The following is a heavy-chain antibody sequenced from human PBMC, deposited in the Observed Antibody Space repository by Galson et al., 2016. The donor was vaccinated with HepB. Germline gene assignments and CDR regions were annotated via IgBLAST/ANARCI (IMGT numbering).Heavy chain of an antibody. CDR3: AKGYGLFDY. CDR1: GFTFSRHE. Sequence: SLRLSCAASGFTFSRHEMNWVRQAPGKGLEWVSYISSSGTTIYYADSVKGRFTISRDNSKNTLYLQMNSLRAEDTAVYYCAKGYGLFDYWGQGTLVTVSS. J-gene: IGHJ4*02. V-gene: IGHV3-48*03. CDR2: ISSSGTTI. D-gene: IGHD4-17*01.